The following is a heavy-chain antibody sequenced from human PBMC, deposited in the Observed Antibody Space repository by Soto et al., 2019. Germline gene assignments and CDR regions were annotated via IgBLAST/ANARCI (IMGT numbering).Heavy chain of an antibody. CDR2: IYYSGST. V-gene: IGHV4-59*01. D-gene: IGHD3-22*01. J-gene: IGHJ6*02. CDR3: ARAYYYDSSGYYPREGDYYYYGMDV. CDR1: GGSISSYY. Sequence: SETLSLTCTVSGGSISSYYWSWIRQPPGKGLEWIGYIYYSGSTNYNPSLKSRVTISVDTSKNQFSLKLSSVTAADTAVYYCARAYYYDSSGYYPREGDYYYYGMDVWGQGTTVTVS.